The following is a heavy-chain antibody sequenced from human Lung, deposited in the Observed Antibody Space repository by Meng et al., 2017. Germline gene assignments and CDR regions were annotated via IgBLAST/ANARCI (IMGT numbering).Heavy chain of an antibody. CDR1: GGSISSIDW. J-gene: IGHJ4*02. CDR2: IYHGGDT. D-gene: IGHD6-19*01. CDR3: ASWIYSCGWQ. Sequence: QGQLQKSGPGLVKPSGTPSLSCVVSGGSISSIDWWSWVRQPPGKGLEWIGEIYHGGDTNYNPSLKSRVTIAIDRSKNQFSLKLSSVTAADTAVYYCASWIYSCGWQWGQGTLVTVSS. V-gene: IGHV4/OR15-8*02.